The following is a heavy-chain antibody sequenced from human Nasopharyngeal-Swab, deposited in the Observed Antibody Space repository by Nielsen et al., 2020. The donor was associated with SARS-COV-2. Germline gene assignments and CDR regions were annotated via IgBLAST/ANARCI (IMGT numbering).Heavy chain of an antibody. D-gene: IGHD5-18*01. CDR1: GYTFTGSY. Sequence: ASVKVSCKASGYTFTGSYIHWFRQAPGQWLEWVGRIHPNSGGTNYGQKFKGRVTVTTSSSTAYMEVTSLRSDDTAVYFCARGPETWRQLWRFDYWGQGTLVTVSS. CDR2: IHPNSGGT. V-gene: IGHV1-2*06. J-gene: IGHJ4*02. CDR3: ARGPETWRQLWRFDY.